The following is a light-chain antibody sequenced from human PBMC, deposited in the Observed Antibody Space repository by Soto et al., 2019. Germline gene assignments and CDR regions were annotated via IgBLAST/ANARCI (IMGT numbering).Light chain of an antibody. V-gene: IGKV3-20*01. CDR3: QQYGRTGT. CDR2: CAS. CDR1: QSVSSNH. Sequence: EIVLTQSPGTLSLAPGERATLSCRASQSVSSNHLAWYQQKPGQSPRLLIYCASNRATGIPDRFSGSGSGTDFTLTISRREPEDFAVYYCQQYGRTGTFGQGTKVDIK. J-gene: IGKJ1*01.